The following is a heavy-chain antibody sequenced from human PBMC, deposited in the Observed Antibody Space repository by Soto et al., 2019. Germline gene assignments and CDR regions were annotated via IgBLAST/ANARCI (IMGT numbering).Heavy chain of an antibody. CDR2: IIPIFGTA. D-gene: IGHD3-22*01. CDR3: ARVAANYYDSSGYYGPQGY. CDR1: GGTFSSYA. J-gene: IGHJ4*02. V-gene: IGHV1-69*13. Sequence: SVKVSCKASGGTFSSYAISWVRQAPGQGLEWMGGIIPIFGTANYAQKFQGRVTITADESTSTAYMELSSLRSEDTAVYYCARVAANYYDSSGYYGPQGYWGQGTLVTVSS.